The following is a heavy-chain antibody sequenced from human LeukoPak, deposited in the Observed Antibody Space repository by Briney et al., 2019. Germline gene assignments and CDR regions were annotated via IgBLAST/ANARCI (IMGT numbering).Heavy chain of an antibody. Sequence: GSLRLSCAASGFTVSSNYMSWVRQAPGKGLEWIGYIYYSGSTYYNPSLKSRVTISVDTSKNQFSLKLSSVTAADTTVYCCARFNSMYYYDSSGYFFFDYWGQGTLVTVSS. V-gene: IGHV4-59*06. CDR3: ARFNSMYYYDSSGYFFFDY. CDR2: IYYSGST. D-gene: IGHD3-22*01. CDR1: GFTVSSNY. J-gene: IGHJ4*02.